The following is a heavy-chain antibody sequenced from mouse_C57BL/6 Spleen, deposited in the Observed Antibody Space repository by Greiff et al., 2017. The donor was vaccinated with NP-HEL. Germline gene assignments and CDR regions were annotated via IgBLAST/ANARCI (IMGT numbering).Heavy chain of an antibody. CDR3: AREGDLYFDY. CDR2: IYPGSGNT. V-gene: IGHV1-76*01. CDR1: GYTFTDYY. J-gene: IGHJ2*01. D-gene: IGHD3-3*01. Sequence: QVQLQQSGAELVRPGASVKLSCKASGYTFTDYYINWVKQRPGQGLEWIARIYPGSGNTYYNEKFKGKATLTAEKSSSTAYMQLSSLTSEDSAVYFCAREGDLYFDYWGQGTTLTVSS.